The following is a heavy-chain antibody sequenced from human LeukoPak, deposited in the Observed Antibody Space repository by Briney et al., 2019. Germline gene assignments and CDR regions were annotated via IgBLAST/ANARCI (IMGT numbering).Heavy chain of an antibody. CDR1: GDSVSSNSAA. CDR2: TYYRSKWYY. V-gene: IGHV6-1*01. Sequence: SQTLSLTCAISGDSVSSNSAAWNWIRQSPSRGLEWLGRTYYRSKWYYDYAVAVKSRISINPDTSKNQFSLQLSSVTPEDTAGYYCPRDPVGESTIFAYGGQEPLVTVSS. D-gene: IGHD3-16*01. J-gene: IGHJ4*02. CDR3: PRDPVGESTIFAY.